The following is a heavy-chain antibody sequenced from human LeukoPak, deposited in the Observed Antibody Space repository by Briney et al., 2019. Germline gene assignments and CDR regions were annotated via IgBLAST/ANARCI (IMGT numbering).Heavy chain of an antibody. CDR2: IKKDGSET. CDR3: ARGRYSGTTYYFDY. CDR1: GFTFSTSW. V-gene: IGHV3-7*03. Sequence: GGSLRLSCAASGFTFSTSWMSWVRQVPGRGLEWVANIKKDGSETYYVDSVKGRFTISRDNAKNSLYLQMNSLRAEDTAMYYCARGRYSGTTYYFDYWGQGTLVTVSS. D-gene: IGHD5-12*01. J-gene: IGHJ4*02.